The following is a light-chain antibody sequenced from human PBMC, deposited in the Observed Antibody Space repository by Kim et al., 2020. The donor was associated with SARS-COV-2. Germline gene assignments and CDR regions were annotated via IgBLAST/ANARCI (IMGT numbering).Light chain of an antibody. CDR2: DTS. V-gene: IGKV1-33*01. J-gene: IGKJ2*01. Sequence: DIQLTQSPSSLSASVGDRVTISCQASRDIKRFLNWFQQRPGQPPNLLIYDTSNLEPGVPSRFSGSGSGTHFSLTITSLQPEDVGTYFCQQYDNLPYTFGQGTKLEIK. CDR1: RDIKRF. CDR3: QQYDNLPYT.